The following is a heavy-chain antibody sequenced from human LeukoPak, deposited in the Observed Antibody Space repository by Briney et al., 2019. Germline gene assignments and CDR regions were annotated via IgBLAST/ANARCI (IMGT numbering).Heavy chain of an antibody. CDR2: ISGSGGST. CDR1: GFTFSSYG. J-gene: IGHJ4*02. V-gene: IGHV3-23*01. D-gene: IGHD3-22*01. CDR3: ARGYYDSSGYYPTSFDY. Sequence: GSLRLSCAASGFTFSSYGMSWVRQAPGKGLEWVSAISGSGGSTYYADSVKGRFTISRDNSKNTLYLQMNSLRAEDTAVYYCARGYYDSSGYYPTSFDYWGQGTLVTVSS.